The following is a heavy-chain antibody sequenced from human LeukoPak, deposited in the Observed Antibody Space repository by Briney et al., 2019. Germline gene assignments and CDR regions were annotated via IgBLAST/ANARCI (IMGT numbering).Heavy chain of an antibody. V-gene: IGHV3-23*01. J-gene: IGHJ4*02. D-gene: IGHD6-19*01. CDR1: GFTFSSYD. Sequence: GGSLRLSCAASGFTFSSYDMSWVRQAPGKGLEWVSGINKSGGGTYYADSVKGRFTMSRDNSKNTLFLQMNSLRAEDTAVYYCAKVTWSSSGSDYWGQGTLVAVSS. CDR2: INKSGGGT. CDR3: AKVTWSSSGSDY.